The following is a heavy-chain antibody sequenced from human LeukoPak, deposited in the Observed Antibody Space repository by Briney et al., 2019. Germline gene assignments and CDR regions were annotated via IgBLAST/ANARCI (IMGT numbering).Heavy chain of an antibody. V-gene: IGHV3-43*02. CDR3: STWAFYHSLDV. CDR2: INRDGGKT. Sequence: GGSLRLSCAASGFAFHAFDMQWVRQAPGKGLEWVSFINRDGGKTYYADSVRGRLTIARDNSKNSLYLQMNSLRTEDTAFYYCSTWAFYHSLDVWGQGTTVTVSS. CDR1: GFAFHAFD. J-gene: IGHJ6*02. D-gene: IGHD5/OR15-5a*01.